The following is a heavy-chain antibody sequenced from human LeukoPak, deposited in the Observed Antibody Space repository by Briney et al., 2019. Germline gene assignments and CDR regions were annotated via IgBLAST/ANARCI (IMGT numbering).Heavy chain of an antibody. D-gene: IGHD1-26*01. V-gene: IGHV3-21*01. CDR2: ITSSGTYT. Sequence: GGSLRLSCAASGFTFSNYNMNWVRQAPGKAMEWVSSITSSGTYTFYADSVKVRFTISRDNAKNSLYLQMDSLGPEDTAVYYCARDPYSGNYGTYYYYYMDVWGKGTTVTISS. J-gene: IGHJ6*03. CDR1: GFTFSNYN. CDR3: ARDPYSGNYGTYYYYYMDV.